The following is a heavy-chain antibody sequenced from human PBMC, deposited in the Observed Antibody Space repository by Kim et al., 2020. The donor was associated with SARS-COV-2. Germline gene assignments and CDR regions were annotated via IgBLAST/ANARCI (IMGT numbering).Heavy chain of an antibody. V-gene: IGHV1-2*02. Sequence: ASVKVSCKASGYTFTGYYMHWVRQAPGQGLEWMGWINPNSGGTNYAQKFQGRVTMTRDTSISTAYMELSRLRSDDTAVYYCARVDGDYGVGAFDIWGQGTMVTVSS. CDR3: ARVDGDYGVGAFDI. D-gene: IGHD4-17*01. J-gene: IGHJ3*02. CDR1: GYTFTGYY. CDR2: INPNSGGT.